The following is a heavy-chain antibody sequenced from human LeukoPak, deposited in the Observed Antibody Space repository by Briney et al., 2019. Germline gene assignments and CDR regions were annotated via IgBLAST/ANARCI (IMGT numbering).Heavy chain of an antibody. J-gene: IGHJ4*02. CDR3: ATGYYESKDYYLGQN. Sequence: GGSVSLSCAASGFTFSSYVMHGVRQAPGKGREGVAVIWYAGSYKYYADSGRGRFTIYRDNSKNTLYLKMSSLRADDTAVYFCATGYYESKDYYLGQNWGQGTLVTVSS. CDR1: GFTFSSYV. D-gene: IGHD3-22*01. V-gene: IGHV3-33*01. CDR2: IWYAGSYK.